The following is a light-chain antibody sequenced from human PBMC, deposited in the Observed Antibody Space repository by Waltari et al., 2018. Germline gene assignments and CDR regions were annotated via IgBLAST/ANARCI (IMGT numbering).Light chain of an antibody. J-gene: IGKJ4*01. V-gene: IGKV1-5*03. CDR1: QSISSW. CDR3: QQYNSYLLT. CDR2: KAS. Sequence: DIQMTQSPSTLSASVGDRVTITCRASQSISSWLAWYQQKPGKAPKLLVYKASSLESGVPSRFSGSGSGTEFTLTISSLQPDDFATYYCQQYNSYLLTFGGGTKVEIK.